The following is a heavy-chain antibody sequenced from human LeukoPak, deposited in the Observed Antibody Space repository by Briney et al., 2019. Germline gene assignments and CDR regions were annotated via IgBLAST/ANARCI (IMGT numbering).Heavy chain of an antibody. D-gene: IGHD6-6*01. J-gene: IGHJ3*02. Sequence: GGSLRLSCAASGFTFSSYWMHWVRQAPGKGLVWVSRINTDGSSTSYADSVKGRFTISRDNSKNTLYLQMNSLRAEDTAVYYCAKGRELVAARPDAFDIWGQGTMVTVSS. CDR1: GFTFSSYW. CDR2: INTDGSST. CDR3: AKGRELVAARPDAFDI. V-gene: IGHV3-74*01.